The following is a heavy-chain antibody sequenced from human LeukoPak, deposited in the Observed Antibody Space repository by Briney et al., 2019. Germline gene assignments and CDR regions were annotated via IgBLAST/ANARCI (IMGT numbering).Heavy chain of an antibody. CDR2: ISGSGGST. J-gene: IGHJ3*02. D-gene: IGHD3-22*01. V-gene: IGHV3-23*01. CDR3: AKAFYDSSGHNAFDI. Sequence: GGALRLSCAASGFTFSSYAMSWVRQAPGKGLEWVSAISGSGGSTYYADSVKGRFTISRDNSKNTLYLQMNSLRAEDTAVYYCAKAFYDSSGHNAFDIWGQGTMVTVSS. CDR1: GFTFSSYA.